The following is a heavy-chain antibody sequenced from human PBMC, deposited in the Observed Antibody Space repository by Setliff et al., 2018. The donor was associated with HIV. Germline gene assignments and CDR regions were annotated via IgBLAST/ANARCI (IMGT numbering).Heavy chain of an antibody. CDR2: SGSDGRT. CDR3: ARVTGIGSL. D-gene: IGHD6-13*01. CDR1: GFTFSRYW. J-gene: IGHJ4*02. V-gene: IGHV3-23*01. Sequence: GGSLRLSCAASGFTFSRYWMSWVRQAPGKGLEWVSGSGSDGRTHDRDSVKGRFSISRDNSRNTLSLQMNSLRVEDTAMYYCARVTGIGSLWGQGTLVTVSS.